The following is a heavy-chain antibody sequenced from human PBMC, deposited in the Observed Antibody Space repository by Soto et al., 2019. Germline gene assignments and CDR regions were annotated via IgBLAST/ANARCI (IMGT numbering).Heavy chain of an antibody. CDR2: ISVYNGNI. J-gene: IGHJ4*02. V-gene: IGHV1-18*01. Sequence: QVQLLQSGAEVKKPGASVKVSCKASGYMFNTYGITWVRQAPGQGLEWMGWISVYNGNIDYAQKFEGRVTMTIDTSTSTADMELKSLTSEDTAVYYCARTYGSGDYFLPFEYWGQGTPVSVSS. D-gene: IGHD3-10*01. CDR3: ARTYGSGDYFLPFEY. CDR1: GYMFNTYG.